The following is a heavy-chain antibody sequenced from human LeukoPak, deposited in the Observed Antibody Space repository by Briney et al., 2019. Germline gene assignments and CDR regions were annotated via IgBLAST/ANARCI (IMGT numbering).Heavy chain of an antibody. Sequence: PGGSLRLSCAASGFTFSSYAMSWVRQAPGKGLEWVSAISGSGGSTYYADSMKGWFTISRDNSKNTLYLQMNSLRAEDTAVYYCARVEPSGVDTAMVAFDYWGQGTLVTVSS. CDR1: GFTFSSYA. CDR3: ARVEPSGVDTAMVAFDY. D-gene: IGHD5-18*01. CDR2: ISGSGGST. J-gene: IGHJ4*02. V-gene: IGHV3-23*01.